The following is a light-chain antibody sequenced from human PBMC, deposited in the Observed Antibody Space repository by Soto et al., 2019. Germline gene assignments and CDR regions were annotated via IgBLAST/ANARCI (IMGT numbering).Light chain of an antibody. CDR3: MQALQTPLT. J-gene: IGKJ3*01. V-gene: IGKV2-28*01. CDR1: QSLLHSNGYNY. Sequence: DIVMTQSPLSLPVTPGEPASISCRSSQSLLHSNGYNYLDWYLQKPGQSPQLLIYLGSNRSSGVPDRLSGSGSGADFTLKISRVEAEDVGVYYGMQALQTPLTFGPGTKVDIK. CDR2: LGS.